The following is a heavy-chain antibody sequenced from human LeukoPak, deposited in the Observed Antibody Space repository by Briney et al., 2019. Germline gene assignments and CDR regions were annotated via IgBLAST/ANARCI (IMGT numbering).Heavy chain of an antibody. D-gene: IGHD1-26*01. CDR1: GYTFTSYA. J-gene: IGHJ3*02. CDR2: IVVGSGNT. CDR3: AAPIKWELLPGDDAFDI. V-gene: IGHV1-58*02. Sequence: SVKVSCKASGYTFTSYAMHWVRQAPGQRLEWIGWIVVGSGNTNYAQKFQERVTITRDMSTSTAYMELSSLRSEDTAVYYCAAPIKWELLPGDDAFDIWGQGTMVTVSS.